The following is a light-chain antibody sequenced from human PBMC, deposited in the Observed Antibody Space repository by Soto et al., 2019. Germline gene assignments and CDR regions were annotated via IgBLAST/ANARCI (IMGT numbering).Light chain of an antibody. V-gene: IGKV3-20*01. Sequence: IVLTQSPATLSLSPGERATLSCRASQSVSKNYLAWYQQKPGQAPRLLIYGASNRATGIPDRFSGSGSGTDFTLTISRLEPEDFAVYYCQQYGSSGTFGQGTKVDIK. CDR3: QQYGSSGT. CDR2: GAS. J-gene: IGKJ1*01. CDR1: QSVSKNY.